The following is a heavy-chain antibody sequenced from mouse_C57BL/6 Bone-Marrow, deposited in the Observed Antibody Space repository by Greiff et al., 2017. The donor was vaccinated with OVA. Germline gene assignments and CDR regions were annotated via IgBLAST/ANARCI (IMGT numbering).Heavy chain of an antibody. CDR3: AREGLYYSVSSWFAY. V-gene: IGHV1-61*01. CDR2: IYPSDSET. Sequence: QVQLQQPGAELVRPGSSVKLSCKASGYTFTSYWMDWVKQRPGQGLEWIGNIYPSDSETHYNQKFKDKATLTVDKSSSTAYMQLSSLTSEDSAVYYCAREGLYYSVSSWFAYWGQGTLVTVSA. J-gene: IGHJ3*01. D-gene: IGHD1-1*01. CDR1: GYTFTSYW.